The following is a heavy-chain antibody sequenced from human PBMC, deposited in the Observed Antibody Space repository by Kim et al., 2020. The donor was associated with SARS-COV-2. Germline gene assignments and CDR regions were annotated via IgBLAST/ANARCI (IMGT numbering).Heavy chain of an antibody. CDR1: GFTLSNYE. J-gene: IGHJ5*02. CDR3: ARDSGYGDRFDP. CDR2: INSGGRST. D-gene: IGHD2-21*02. V-gene: IGHV3-48*03. Sequence: GGSLRLSCVASGFTLSNYEMNWVRQAPGKGLEWVAYINSGGRSTYYADSVKGRFTISRDIAKNSLYLQMNSLRVEDTALYYCARDSGYGDRFDPGGQATLVTVPA.